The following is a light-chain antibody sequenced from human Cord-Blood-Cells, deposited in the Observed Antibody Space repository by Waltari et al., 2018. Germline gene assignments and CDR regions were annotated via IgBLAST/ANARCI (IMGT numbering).Light chain of an antibody. CDR1: SSDVGSYNL. CDR2: EGS. CDR3: CSYAGSSTWV. Sequence: QSALTQPASVSGSPGQSITISCTGTSSDVGSYNLVSWYQQHPVKAPKLMIYEGSKLPSGVSNRFSGSKSGNTTSLTISGLQAEDEADYYCCSYAGSSTWVFGGGTKLTVL. V-gene: IGLV2-23*01. J-gene: IGLJ3*02.